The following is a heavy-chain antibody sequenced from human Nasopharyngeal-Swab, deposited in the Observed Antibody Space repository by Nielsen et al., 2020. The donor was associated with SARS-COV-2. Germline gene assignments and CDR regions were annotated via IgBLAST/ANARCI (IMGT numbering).Heavy chain of an antibody. CDR2: IKKKTDGGTT. J-gene: IGHJ3*02. V-gene: IGHV3-15*01. CDR3: TTATYYYDSSGYANDASDI. CDR1: GFTFSNAW. Sequence: GASLRLSCAASGFTFSNAWMSWVRQAPGRGLERVGRIKKKTDGGTTDYAAPVKGRFTISRDDSKNMLYLQMSSLKTEDTGVYYCTTATYYYDSSGYANDASDIWGQGTMVTVSS. D-gene: IGHD3-22*01.